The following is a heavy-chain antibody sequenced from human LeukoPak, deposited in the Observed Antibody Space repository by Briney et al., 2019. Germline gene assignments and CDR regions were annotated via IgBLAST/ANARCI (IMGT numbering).Heavy chain of an antibody. D-gene: IGHD2-2*01. V-gene: IGHV1-8*01. CDR3: ARALSLGYCSSTSCNWFDP. J-gene: IGHJ5*02. CDR1: GYTFTSYD. CDR2: MNPNSGNT. Sequence: ASVKVSCKASGYTFTSYDINWVRQATGQGLEWMGWMNPNSGNTGYAQKFQGRVTMTRNTSISTAYMELSSLRSEDTAVYYCARALSLGYCSSTSCNWFDPWGQGTLVTVSP.